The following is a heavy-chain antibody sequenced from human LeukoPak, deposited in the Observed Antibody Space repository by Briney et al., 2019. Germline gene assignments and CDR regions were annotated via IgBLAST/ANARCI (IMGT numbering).Heavy chain of an antibody. CDR2: IYTSGST. J-gene: IGHJ5*02. Sequence: SETLSLTCTVSGASVASGSYYWSWIRQPAGKGLEWIGRIYTSGSTNYNPSLKSRVTMSVDTSKNQFSLKLSSVTAADTAVYYCAREKQQRWSNWFDPWGQGTLVTVSS. D-gene: IGHD6-13*01. CDR1: GASVASGSYY. V-gene: IGHV4-61*02. CDR3: AREKQQRWSNWFDP.